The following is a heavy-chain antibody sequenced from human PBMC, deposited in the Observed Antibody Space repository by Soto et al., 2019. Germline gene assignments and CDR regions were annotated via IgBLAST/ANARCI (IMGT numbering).Heavy chain of an antibody. CDR1: GGSISSGGYS. CDR3: ARALGPEYFQH. CDR2: IYHSGST. Sequence: SETLSLTCAVSGGSISSGGYSWSRIRQPPGKGLEWIGYIYHSGSTYYNPSLKSRVTISVDRSKNQFSLKLSSVTAADTAVYYCARALGPEYFQHWGQGTLVTVSS. V-gene: IGHV4-30-2*01. J-gene: IGHJ1*01.